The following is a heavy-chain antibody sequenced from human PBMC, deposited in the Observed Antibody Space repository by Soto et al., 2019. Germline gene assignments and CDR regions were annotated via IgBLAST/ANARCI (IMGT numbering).Heavy chain of an antibody. V-gene: IGHV4-30-4*02. CDR3: ARKKRGGYCRSTRCNTGVEV. CDR1: GGSLSSDYY. D-gene: IGHD2-2*01. CDR2: IYYTGTT. Sequence: PSETLSLTCSVSGGSLSSDYYWGWIRQPPGKGREWIGYIYYTGTTYYNPSLNGRLNISVDTTTNQDSLMLSSVTAADKAVYFCARKKRGGYCRSTRCNTGVEVWGQGTTVIVSS. J-gene: IGHJ6*02.